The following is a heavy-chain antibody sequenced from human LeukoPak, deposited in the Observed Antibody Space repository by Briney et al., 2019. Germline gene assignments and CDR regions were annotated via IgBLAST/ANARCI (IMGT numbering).Heavy chain of an antibody. J-gene: IGHJ3*02. CDR2: ISWNSGSI. Sequence: GRSLRLSCAASGFTFDDYAMHWVRQAPGKGLEWVSGISWNSGSIGYADSVKGRFTISRHNSKNTLYLQMNSLRAEDTAVYYCAKVYGRRRYYDILTGHYEGDAFDIWGQGTMVTVSS. CDR3: AKVYGRRRYYDILTGHYEGDAFDI. D-gene: IGHD3-9*01. V-gene: IGHV3-9*01. CDR1: GFTFDDYA.